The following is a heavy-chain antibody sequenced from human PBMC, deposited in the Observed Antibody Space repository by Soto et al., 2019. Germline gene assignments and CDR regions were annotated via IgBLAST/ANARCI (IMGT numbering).Heavy chain of an antibody. Sequence: PSETLSLTCAVSVGSISSSNWWSWVRQPPGKGLEWIGEIYHSGSTNYNPSLKSRVTISVDKSKNQFSLKLSSVTAADTAVYYCARDIAAAANRGDWFDPWGQGTLVTVSS. CDR3: ARDIAAAANRGDWFDP. V-gene: IGHV4-4*02. CDR1: VGSISSSNW. CDR2: IYHSGST. J-gene: IGHJ5*02. D-gene: IGHD6-13*01.